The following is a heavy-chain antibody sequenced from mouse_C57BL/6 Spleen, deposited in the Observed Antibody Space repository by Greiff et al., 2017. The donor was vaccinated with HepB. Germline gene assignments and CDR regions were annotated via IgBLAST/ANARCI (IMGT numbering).Heavy chain of an antibody. J-gene: IGHJ1*03. V-gene: IGHV5-4*01. CDR3: ARGEGYGYEGYWYFDV. D-gene: IGHD2-2*01. CDR2: ISDGGSYT. Sequence: EVQLVESGGGLVKPGGSLKLSCAASGFTFSSYAMSWVRQTPEKRLEWVATISDGGSYTYYPDNVKGRFTISRDNAKNNLYLQMSHLKSEDTAMYYCARGEGYGYEGYWYFDVWGTGTTVTVSS. CDR1: GFTFSSYA.